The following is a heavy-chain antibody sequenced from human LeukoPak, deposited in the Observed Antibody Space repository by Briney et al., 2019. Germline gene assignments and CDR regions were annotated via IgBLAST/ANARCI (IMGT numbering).Heavy chain of an antibody. CDR1: GYTFTGYY. J-gene: IGHJ5*02. V-gene: IGHV1-2*02. CDR2: INPNSGGT. D-gene: IGHD6-13*01. CDR3: ARVDLQETAGPGLCFDP. Sequence: ASVKVSCKASGYTFTGYYMHWVRQAPGQGLEWMGWINPNSGGTNYAQNFQGRVSMTRNTSITTAYMELSGLRSDDTAVYYCARVDLQETAGPGLCFDPWGQGTLVTVSS.